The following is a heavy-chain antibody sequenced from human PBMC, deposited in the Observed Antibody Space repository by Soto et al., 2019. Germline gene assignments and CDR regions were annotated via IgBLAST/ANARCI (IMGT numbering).Heavy chain of an antibody. CDR3: ARDHGGVAPGENWFDP. CDR2: IYYSGST. J-gene: IGHJ5*02. Sequence: QVQLQESGPGLVKPSETLSLTCTVSGGSISNYYWSWIRQPPGKGLEWIGYIYYSGSTNYNPSLRSRVTVSVDTSKNQFSRRLSSVTAADTAVYYCARDHGGVAPGENWFDPWGQGTLVTVSS. V-gene: IGHV4-59*01. CDR1: GGSISNYY. D-gene: IGHD3-10*01.